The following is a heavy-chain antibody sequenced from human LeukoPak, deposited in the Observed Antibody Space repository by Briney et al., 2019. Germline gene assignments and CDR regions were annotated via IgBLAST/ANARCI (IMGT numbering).Heavy chain of an antibody. Sequence: ASVKVSCRASGYTFTSSDINWVRQATGQGLEWMGWMNPNSGNTGYAQNFQGRVIMTRNTSIATAYMELTSLKSEDTAVYYCARGFRIQSHDYGPYYYKDVWGKGTTVTVSS. CDR3: ARGFRIQSHDYGPYYYKDV. J-gene: IGHJ6*03. CDR2: MNPNSGNT. D-gene: IGHD4-17*01. CDR1: GYTFTSSD. V-gene: IGHV1-8*01.